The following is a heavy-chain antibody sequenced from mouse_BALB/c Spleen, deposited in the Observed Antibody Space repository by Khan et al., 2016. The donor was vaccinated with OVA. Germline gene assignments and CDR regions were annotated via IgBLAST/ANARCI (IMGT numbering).Heavy chain of an antibody. D-gene: IGHD1-1*01. V-gene: IGHV5-17*02. Sequence: EVQLVESGGGLVQPGRSQKLSCAASGFTFNSYGMHWVRQAPEKGLEWVAYISGDSNTIYYADTVKGRFTISRDNPQKTLFLQMTSLRSEDTAMYYCATSYFYGYYFDYWGPGTTLTVS. CDR3: ATSYFYGYYFDY. J-gene: IGHJ2*01. CDR2: ISGDSNTI. CDR1: GFTFNSYG.